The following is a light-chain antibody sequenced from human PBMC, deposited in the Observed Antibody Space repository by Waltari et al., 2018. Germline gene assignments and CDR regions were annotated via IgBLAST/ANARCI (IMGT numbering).Light chain of an antibody. V-gene: IGLV4-69*01. CDR2: LKSDGSH. Sequence: QVVWTQPPPASAYLGASATITGKPSSGHTNPAMARHQQQPEKGPRYLMKLKSDGSHTKVDVIPARFSGSSSGADRYLTISSLQSEYEADYYCQTWGTGIHGIFGGGTNLTVL. CDR1: SGHTNPA. CDR3: QTWGTGIHGI. J-gene: IGLJ2*01.